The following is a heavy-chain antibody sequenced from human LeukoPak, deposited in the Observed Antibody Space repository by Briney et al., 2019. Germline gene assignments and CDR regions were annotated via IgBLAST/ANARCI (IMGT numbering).Heavy chain of an antibody. Sequence: GGSLRLSCAASGFTFSSYGMHWVRQAPGKGLEWVAVISYDGSNKYYADSVKGRFTISRDNSKNALYLQMNSLRAEDTAVYYCAKDPGIAAAGTLGSDWGQGTMVTVSS. CDR3: AKDPGIAAAGTLGSD. V-gene: IGHV3-30*18. CDR2: ISYDGSNK. J-gene: IGHJ3*01. D-gene: IGHD6-13*01. CDR1: GFTFSSYG.